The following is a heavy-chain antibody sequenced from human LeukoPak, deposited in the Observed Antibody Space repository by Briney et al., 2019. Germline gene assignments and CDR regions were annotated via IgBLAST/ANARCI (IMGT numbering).Heavy chain of an antibody. CDR2: INHSGST. CDR3: ARGSVVVVAAVVVAGPYFDY. CDR1: GFTFSSYA. J-gene: IGHJ4*02. D-gene: IGHD2-15*01. V-gene: IGHV4-34*01. Sequence: NPGGSLRLSCAASGFTFSSYAMSWVRQAPGKGLEWIGEINHSGSTNYNPSLKSRVTISVDTSKNQFSLKLSSVTAADTAVYYCARGSVVVVAAVVVAGPYFDYWGPGTLVTVSS.